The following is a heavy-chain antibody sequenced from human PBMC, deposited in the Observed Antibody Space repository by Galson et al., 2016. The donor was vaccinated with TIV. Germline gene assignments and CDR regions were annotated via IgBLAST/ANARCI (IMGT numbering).Heavy chain of an antibody. CDR2: IDPTDSYT. J-gene: IGHJ5*02. CDR3: ARGVSSGSAWLDP. CDR1: GYRFTSYW. Sequence: QSGAEVTKPGESLRISCKGSGYRFTSYWINWVRQMPGKGLEWMGRIDPTDSYTNYGPSFQGHVTISADKSSTTAYLQWSSLKASDTAIYYCARGVSSGSAWLDPWGPGTPVTVSS. D-gene: IGHD3-10*01. V-gene: IGHV5-10-1*01.